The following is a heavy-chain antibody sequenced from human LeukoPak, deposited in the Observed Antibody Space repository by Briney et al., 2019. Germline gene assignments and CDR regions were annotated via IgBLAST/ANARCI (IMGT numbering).Heavy chain of an antibody. J-gene: IGHJ6*03. Sequence: GGSLRLSCAASGFIFNKYWMSWVRQAPGKGLEWVSAISGSGGSTYYADSVKGRFTISRDNSKNTLYLQMNSLRAEDTAVYYCAKGGFGELLEGYYYYMDVWGKGTTVTVSS. D-gene: IGHD3-10*01. CDR2: ISGSGGST. V-gene: IGHV3-23*01. CDR1: GFIFNKYW. CDR3: AKGGFGELLEGYYYYMDV.